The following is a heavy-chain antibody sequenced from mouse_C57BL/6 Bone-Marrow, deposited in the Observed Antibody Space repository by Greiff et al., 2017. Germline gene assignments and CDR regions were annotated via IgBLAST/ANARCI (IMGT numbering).Heavy chain of an antibody. D-gene: IGHD4-1*01. V-gene: IGHV5-9*01. CDR3: ARHSLNWDYFDY. Sequence: EVQVVESGGGLVKPGGSLKLSCAASGFTFSSYTMSWVRQTPEKRLEWVATISGGGGNTYYPDSVKGRFTISRDNAKNTLYLQMSSLRSEDTALYYCARHSLNWDYFDYWGQGTTLTVSS. CDR2: ISGGGGNT. J-gene: IGHJ2*01. CDR1: GFTFSSYT.